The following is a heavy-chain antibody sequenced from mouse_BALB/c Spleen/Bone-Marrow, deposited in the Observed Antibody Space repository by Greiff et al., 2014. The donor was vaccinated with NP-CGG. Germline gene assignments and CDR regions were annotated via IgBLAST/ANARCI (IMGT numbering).Heavy chain of an antibody. CDR1: GYTFTTYD. D-gene: IGHD2-4*01. Sequence: VMLVESXPELVKPGALVKISCKASGYTFTTYDINWVKQRPGQGLEWIGWISPGDGNTNYNEKFKGKATLTADKSSSTAYMQLSSLTSENSAVYFCARGGDYHYFDYWGQGTTLTVSS. V-gene: IGHV1S56*01. CDR3: ARGGDYHYFDY. J-gene: IGHJ2*01. CDR2: ISPGDGNT.